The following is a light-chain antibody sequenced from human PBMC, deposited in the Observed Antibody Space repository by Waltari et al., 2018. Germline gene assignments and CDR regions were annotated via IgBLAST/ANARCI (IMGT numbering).Light chain of an antibody. Sequence: IFLTQSPDTLSLSPGERATLSCWASQTVGNSLAWYQHKPGQPPRLLIYGASNRATGIPARFSGSGSGTEFTLTINSLEPEDSAVYYCQQRSISCTFGQGTRLEI. J-gene: IGKJ2*02. CDR1: QTVGNS. CDR2: GAS. CDR3: QQRSISCT. V-gene: IGKV3-11*01.